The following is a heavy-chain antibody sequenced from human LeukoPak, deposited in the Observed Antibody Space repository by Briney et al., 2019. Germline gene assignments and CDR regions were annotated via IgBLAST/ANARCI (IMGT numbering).Heavy chain of an antibody. J-gene: IGHJ6*02. Sequence: GGSLRLSCAASGFTFSSYSMNWVRQAPGKGLEWVSSISSSSSYIYYADSVKGRFTISRDNAKNSLYLQMNSLRAEDTAVYYCARDLQLGYGAEYCYYYGRDVWGQGTTVTVSS. CDR2: ISSSSSYI. D-gene: IGHD7-27*01. CDR3: ARDLQLGYGAEYCYYYGRDV. CDR1: GFTFSSYS. V-gene: IGHV3-21*01.